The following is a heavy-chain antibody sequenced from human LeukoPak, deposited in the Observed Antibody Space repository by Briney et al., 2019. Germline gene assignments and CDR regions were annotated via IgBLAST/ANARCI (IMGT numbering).Heavy chain of an antibody. D-gene: IGHD3-22*01. Sequence: SETLSLTCTVSGDSISYYYWSWLRQPPGKGLEGIGYIYYSGSTDYNPSLKSRVTISVDTSQNQFSLRLSSMTAADTAVYYGARHARDTSDYYDFWGQGTLVTVSS. CDR1: GDSISYYY. CDR3: ARHARDTSDYYDF. V-gene: IGHV4-59*08. J-gene: IGHJ4*02. CDR2: IYYSGST.